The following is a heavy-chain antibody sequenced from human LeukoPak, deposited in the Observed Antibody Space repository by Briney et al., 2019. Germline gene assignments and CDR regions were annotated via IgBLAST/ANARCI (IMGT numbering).Heavy chain of an antibody. CDR2: IRYDGSNK. V-gene: IGHV3-30*02. CDR1: GFIFSNYG. D-gene: IGHD2-21*01. CDR3: ARDYDIVESPEGHDVFDI. J-gene: IGHJ3*02. Sequence: GGSLRLSCAASGFIFSNYGMHWVRQAPGKGLEWVAFIRYDGSNKYYADSVKGRFTISRDNSKNTLYLQTNSLRAEDTAVYYCARDYDIVESPEGHDVFDIWGQGTLVTVSS.